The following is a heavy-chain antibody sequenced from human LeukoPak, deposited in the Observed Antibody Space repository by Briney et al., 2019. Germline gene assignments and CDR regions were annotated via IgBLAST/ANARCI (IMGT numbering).Heavy chain of an antibody. D-gene: IGHD4-17*01. CDR3: ARVYTVNTPSDGMDV. Sequence: GASVKVSCKASGYTFTSYYMHWVRQAPGQGLEWMGIINPSGGSTSYAQKFQGRVTMTRDTSTSSVYMELSSLRSEDAAVYYCARVYTVNTPSDGMDVWGQGTTVTVSS. CDR1: GYTFTSYY. V-gene: IGHV1-46*01. J-gene: IGHJ6*02. CDR2: INPSGGST.